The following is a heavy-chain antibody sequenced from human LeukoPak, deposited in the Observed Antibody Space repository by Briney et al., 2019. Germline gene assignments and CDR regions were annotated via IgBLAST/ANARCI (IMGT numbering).Heavy chain of an antibody. CDR1: GFTVSSNY. J-gene: IGHJ4*02. V-gene: IGHV3-53*01. CDR2: IYSGGST. CDR3: ANNYDFWTSYYFDY. Sequence: PGGSLRLSCAASGFTVSSNYMSWVRQAPGKGLEWVSVIYSGGSTYYADSVKGRFTISRDNSKNTLYLQMNSLRAEDTAVYYCANNYDFWTSYYFDYWGQGTLVTVSS. D-gene: IGHD3-3*01.